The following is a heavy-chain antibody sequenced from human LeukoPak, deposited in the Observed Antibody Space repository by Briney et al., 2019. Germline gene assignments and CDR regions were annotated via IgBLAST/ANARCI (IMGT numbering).Heavy chain of an antibody. D-gene: IGHD4/OR15-4a*01. J-gene: IGHJ4*02. V-gene: IGHV3-48*04. Sequence: PGGSLRLSCAASGFTVSSNYMSWVRQAPGKGLEWVSYISADTTTIYQAGPVRGRFTISRDNAKNSLYLQMNSLRAEDTAVYYCARGSGANYLLYWGQGTRVTVSS. CDR1: GFTVSSNY. CDR2: ISADTTTI. CDR3: ARGSGANYLLY.